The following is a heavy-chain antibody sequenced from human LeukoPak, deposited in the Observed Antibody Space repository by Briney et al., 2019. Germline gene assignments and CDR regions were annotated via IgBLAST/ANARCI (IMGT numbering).Heavy chain of an antibody. Sequence: GGSLRLSCADSGFTVSSNYMSWVRQAPGKGLEWVSVIYSGGTTYYADSVKGRFTISRDNSKNTLYLQMSSLRAEDTAVYYCARGTDMVRGVIIQLYYFDYWGQGTLVTVSS. D-gene: IGHD3-10*01. V-gene: IGHV3-53*01. J-gene: IGHJ4*02. CDR3: ARGTDMVRGVIIQLYYFDY. CDR1: GFTVSSNY. CDR2: IYSGGTT.